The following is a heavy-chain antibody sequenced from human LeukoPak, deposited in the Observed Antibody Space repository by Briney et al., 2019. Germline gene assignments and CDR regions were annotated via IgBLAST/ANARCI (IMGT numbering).Heavy chain of an antibody. V-gene: IGHV3-48*04. CDR3: AELGITMIGGV. J-gene: IGHJ6*04. CDR1: GFTSSSYG. CDR2: ISSSGSTI. Sequence: GGSLRLSCAASGFTSSSYGMNWVRQAPGKGLEWVSYISSSGSTIYYAGSVKGRFTISRDNAKNSLYLQMNSLRAEDTAVYYCAELGITMIGGVWGKGTTVTISS. D-gene: IGHD3-10*02.